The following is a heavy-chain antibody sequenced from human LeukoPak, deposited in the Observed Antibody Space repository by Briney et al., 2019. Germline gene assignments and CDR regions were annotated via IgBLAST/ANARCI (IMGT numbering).Heavy chain of an antibody. J-gene: IGHJ1*01. CDR1: GFTVSSNY. CDR2: VFGGGDST. CDR3: ARGSSENFQH. V-gene: IGHV3-66*01. Sequence: GGSLRLSCAESGFTVSSNYMGWVRQAPGKGLEWVSVVFGGGDSTYYADSVKGRFTISRDNSKNTLYLRMNSLRTEDTAMYYCARGSSENFQHWGQGTLVIVSS.